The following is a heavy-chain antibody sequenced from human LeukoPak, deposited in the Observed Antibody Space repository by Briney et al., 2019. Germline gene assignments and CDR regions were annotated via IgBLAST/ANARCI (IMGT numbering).Heavy chain of an antibody. Sequence: PGGSLRLSCAASGFTFTDYYMSWIRQAPGKGLEWLSYISVVGTTKYYADAVKGRFTISRDNDGNSLYMQMRSLRAEDTAVYYCARVNSSSWYFDSWGQGTLVTVSS. V-gene: IGHV3-11*01. J-gene: IGHJ4*02. CDR2: ISVVGTTK. CDR3: ARVNSSSWYFDS. D-gene: IGHD6-6*01. CDR1: GFTFTDYY.